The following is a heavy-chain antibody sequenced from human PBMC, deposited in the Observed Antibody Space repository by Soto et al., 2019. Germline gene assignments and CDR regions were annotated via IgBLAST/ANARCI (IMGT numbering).Heavy chain of an antibody. J-gene: IGHJ4*02. D-gene: IGHD1-7*01. V-gene: IGHV1-18*04. CDR1: GDSFTTYG. CDR2: IIDYNVNT. Sequence: ASVKVSCKDSGDSFTTYGINWVRQAPGQGLEWMGSIIDYNVNTNYAQNVLGRVTITRGTSTSTAYMELRSMRSADTAVYYCGRDNWSYGTPFAYWGQGTLVTVSS. CDR3: GRDNWSYGTPFAY.